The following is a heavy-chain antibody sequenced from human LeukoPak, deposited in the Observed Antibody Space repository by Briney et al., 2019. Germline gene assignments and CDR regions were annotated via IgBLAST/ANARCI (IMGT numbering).Heavy chain of an antibody. Sequence: SETLSLTYTVSGGSISSYYWSWIRQPPGKGLEWIGYIYYSGSTNYNPSLKSRVTISVDTSKNQFSLKLSSVTAADTAVYYCARVPRSYYYYYYMDVWGKGTTVTVSS. CDR2: IYYSGST. V-gene: IGHV4-59*01. J-gene: IGHJ6*03. CDR1: GGSISSYY. CDR3: ARVPRSYYYYYYMDV.